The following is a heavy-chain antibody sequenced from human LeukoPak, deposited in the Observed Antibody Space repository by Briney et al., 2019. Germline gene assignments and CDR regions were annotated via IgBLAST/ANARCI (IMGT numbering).Heavy chain of an antibody. J-gene: IGHJ3*02. CDR2: IYYSGST. V-gene: IGHV4-39*07. Sequence: KTSETLSLTCTVSGGSISSSSYYWGWIRQPPGKGLEWIGSIYYSGSTYYNPSLKSRVTISVDTSKNQFSLKLSSVTAADTAVYYCARSQFGMIVVVVDAFDIWGQGTMVTVSS. CDR1: GGSISSSSYY. CDR3: ARSQFGMIVVVVDAFDI. D-gene: IGHD3-22*01.